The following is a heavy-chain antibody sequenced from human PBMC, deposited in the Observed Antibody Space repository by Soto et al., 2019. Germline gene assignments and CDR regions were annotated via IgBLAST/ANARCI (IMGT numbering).Heavy chain of an antibody. Sequence: QVQLVQSGAEVKKPGASVKVSCKASGYTFTSYAISWVRQAPGQGLEWMGWINAYNGNTNYAQKLQGRVTMPTDTSTRTADMELRSLRSDDTAVYYCAIHSPPLDYGGQVRLFTVSS. CDR2: INAYNGNT. CDR3: AIHSPPLDY. J-gene: IGHJ4*02. CDR1: GYTFTSYA. V-gene: IGHV1-18*01.